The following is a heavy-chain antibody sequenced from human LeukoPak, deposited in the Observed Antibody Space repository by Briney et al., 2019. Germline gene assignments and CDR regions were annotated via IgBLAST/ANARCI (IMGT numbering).Heavy chain of an antibody. J-gene: IGHJ4*02. CDR2: FSSSSSYI. CDR3: ARDTDYGDSGLDY. D-gene: IGHD4-17*01. Sequence: GGSLRLSCAASGFTFSSYSMNWVRQAPGKGLEWVSSFSSSSSYIDYADSVKGRFTTSRDNAKNSLYLQMNSLRAEDTAVYYCARDTDYGDSGLDYWGQGTLVTVSS. V-gene: IGHV3-21*01. CDR1: GFTFSSYS.